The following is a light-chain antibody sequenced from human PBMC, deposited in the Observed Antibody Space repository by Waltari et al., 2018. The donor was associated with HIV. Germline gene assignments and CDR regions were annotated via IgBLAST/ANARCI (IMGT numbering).Light chain of an antibody. CDR2: EVS. Sequence: QSALTQPASVSGSPGQSITISCTGTSSDVGSYNIVSWYQQHPGKAPKLMIYEVSKRPSGVSNRFSGSKSGNTASLTISGLQAEDEADYYCCSYAGSSTYVFGTGTKVTAL. CDR3: CSYAGSSTYV. CDR1: SSDVGSYNI. V-gene: IGLV2-23*02. J-gene: IGLJ1*01.